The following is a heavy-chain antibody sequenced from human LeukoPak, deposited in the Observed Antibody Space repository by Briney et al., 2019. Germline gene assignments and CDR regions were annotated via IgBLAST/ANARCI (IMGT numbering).Heavy chain of an antibody. CDR1: GFTFTDSW. CDR2: IKQDGSET. CDR3: AREPGIGYAFDI. D-gene: IGHD3-10*01. J-gene: IGHJ3*02. Sequence: PGGSLRLSCVVSGFTFTDSWMTWVRQAPGKGLEWVANIKQDGSETHYVDSVKGRFTISRDIAKNSLYLQMNSLRAEDTAMYYCAREPGIGYAFDIWGQGTVVAVSS. V-gene: IGHV3-7*01.